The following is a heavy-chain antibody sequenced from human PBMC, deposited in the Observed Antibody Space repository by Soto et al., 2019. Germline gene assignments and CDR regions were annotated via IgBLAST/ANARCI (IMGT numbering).Heavy chain of an antibody. J-gene: IGHJ3*02. D-gene: IGHD2-15*01. V-gene: IGHV4-59*08. CDR1: GGSISSYY. Sequence: SETLSLTCTVSGGSISSYYWSWIRQPPGKGLEWIGYIYYSGSTNYNPSLKSRVTISVDTSKNQFSLKLSSVTAADTAVYYCARRPGDMEEEAFDIWGQGTMVTVSS. CDR2: IYYSGST. CDR3: ARRPGDMEEEAFDI.